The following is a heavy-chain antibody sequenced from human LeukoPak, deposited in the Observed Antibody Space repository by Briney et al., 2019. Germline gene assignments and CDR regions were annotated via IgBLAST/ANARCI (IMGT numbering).Heavy chain of an antibody. J-gene: IGHJ4*02. Sequence: PGGSLRLSCAASGFTFDDYGMSWVRQAPGKGLEWVANIKQDGSEKYYVDSVKGRFTISRDNAKNSLYLQMNSLRAEDTAVYYCASDVGAAAGTAYCGQGTLVTVSS. CDR1: GFTFDDYG. CDR3: ASDVGAAAGTAY. D-gene: IGHD6-13*01. CDR2: IKQDGSEK. V-gene: IGHV3-7*01.